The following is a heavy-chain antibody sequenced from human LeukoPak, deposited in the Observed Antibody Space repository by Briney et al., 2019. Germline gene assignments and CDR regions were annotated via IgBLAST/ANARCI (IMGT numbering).Heavy chain of an antibody. V-gene: IGHV3-23*01. D-gene: IGHD2-15*01. Sequence: GGSLRLSCAASGFTFSSYAMNWVRQAPGKGLECVSFISGSADYTFYADSVKGRFTISRDDSKNTLYLQMNILRAEGTAIYYCAKAPPGYSSGGSRYGLDCWGEGGLLTVCS. CDR1: GFTFSSYA. CDR2: ISGSADYT. J-gene: IGHJ4*02. CDR3: AKAPPGYSSGGSRYGLDC.